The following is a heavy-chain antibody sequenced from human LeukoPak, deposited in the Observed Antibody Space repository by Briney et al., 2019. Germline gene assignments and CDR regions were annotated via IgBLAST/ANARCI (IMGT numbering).Heavy chain of an antibody. Sequence: PGGALRLSFAASGFLVRSNYMSWVRQARGRGLEWVSLIYSYGTGYYADSVEGRFTISRDNSKNTLYLQMNSLRAEDTAVYYCARRERLGYSYGRGTLDIWGQGTMVTVSS. CDR1: GFLVRSNY. D-gene: IGHD5-18*01. CDR3: ARRERLGYSYGRGTLDI. J-gene: IGHJ3*02. V-gene: IGHV3-66*01. CDR2: IYSYGTG.